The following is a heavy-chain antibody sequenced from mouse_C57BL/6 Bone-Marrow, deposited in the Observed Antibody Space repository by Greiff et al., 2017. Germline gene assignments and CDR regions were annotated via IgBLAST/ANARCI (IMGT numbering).Heavy chain of an antibody. CDR2: INPSDGGT. CDR1: GYTFTSYW. CDR3: VKDNYVNNEDDAMDY. V-gene: IGHV1-53*01. Sequence: QVQLQQPGTELVKPGASVKLSCKASGYTFTSYWMHWVKQRPGQGLEWIGNINPSDGGTNYTEKFQSKATLTVDKSSSTAYMQLSSLTSEDSAVYYCVKDNYVNNEDDAMDYGGQGTSVTVSA. J-gene: IGHJ4*01. D-gene: IGHD6-1*01.